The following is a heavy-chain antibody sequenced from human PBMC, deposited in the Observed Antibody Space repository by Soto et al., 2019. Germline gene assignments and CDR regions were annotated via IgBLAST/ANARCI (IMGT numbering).Heavy chain of an antibody. Sequence: QVQLQESGPGLVKPSQTLSLTCSVSGDSISRNDYYWTWIRQHPEKGLEWIGNIYFRGNTYYSPSLESRLTISVDTSKNQFSLKLTAVTAADTAVYYCAREGGSYDSGGYLIRGAFDIWGQGTMVTVSS. D-gene: IGHD3-22*01. CDR2: IYFRGNT. CDR1: GDSISRNDYY. V-gene: IGHV4-31*03. CDR3: AREGGSYDSGGYLIRGAFDI. J-gene: IGHJ3*02.